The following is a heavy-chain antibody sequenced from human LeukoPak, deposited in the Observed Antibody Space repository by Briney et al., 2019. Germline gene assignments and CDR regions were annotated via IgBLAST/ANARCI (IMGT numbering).Heavy chain of an antibody. CDR1: GGSFSGYY. CDR2: INHSGST. CDR3: ARAPYYDSSGQVDY. Sequence: ASETLSLTCAVYGGSFSGYYWGWIRQPPGKGLEWIGEINHSGSTNYNPSLKSRVTISVDTSKNQFSLKLSSVTAADTAVYYCARAPYYDSSGQVDYWGQGTLVTVSS. V-gene: IGHV4-34*01. D-gene: IGHD3-22*01. J-gene: IGHJ4*02.